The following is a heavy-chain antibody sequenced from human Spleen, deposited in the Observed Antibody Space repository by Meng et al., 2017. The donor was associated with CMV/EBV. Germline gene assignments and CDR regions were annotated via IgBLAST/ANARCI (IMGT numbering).Heavy chain of an antibody. Sequence: SETLSLTCAVSGGSISSSNWWSWVRQPPGKGLEWIGEIYHSGSTYYNPSLKSRVTISVDTSKNQFSLKLSSVTAADTAVYYCARDGYYYDSSGLDYWGQGTLVTVSS. CDR1: GGSISSSNW. CDR3: ARDGYYYDSSGLDY. V-gene: IGHV4-4*02. D-gene: IGHD3-22*01. CDR2: IYHSGST. J-gene: IGHJ4*02.